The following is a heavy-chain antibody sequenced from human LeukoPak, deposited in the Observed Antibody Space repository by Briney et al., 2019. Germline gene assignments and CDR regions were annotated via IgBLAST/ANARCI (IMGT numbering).Heavy chain of an antibody. Sequence: PGGSLRLSCAASGFTFSSYSMNWVRQAPGKGLEWVSSISSSSSYIYYADSVKGRFTISRDSAKNSLYLQMNSLRAEDTAVYYCARDEEDSSGYYHENWFDPWGQGTLVTVSS. CDR1: GFTFSSYS. J-gene: IGHJ5*02. CDR2: ISSSSSYI. D-gene: IGHD3-22*01. CDR3: ARDEEDSSGYYHENWFDP. V-gene: IGHV3-21*01.